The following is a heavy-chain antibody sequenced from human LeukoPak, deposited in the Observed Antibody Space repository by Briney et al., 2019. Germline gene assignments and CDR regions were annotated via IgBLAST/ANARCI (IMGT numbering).Heavy chain of an antibody. D-gene: IGHD2-2*01. J-gene: IGHJ4*02. Sequence: PGGSLRLSCAASGFIFSSYEMNWVRQAPGKGLEWVSHISGGGSTIYYADSVKGRFTISRDNAKNSLYLQMNSLRAEDTAVYYCARDPHCSRTSCYLDYWGQGTLVTVSS. CDR3: ARDPHCSRTSCYLDY. CDR2: ISGGGSTI. V-gene: IGHV3-48*03. CDR1: GFIFSSYE.